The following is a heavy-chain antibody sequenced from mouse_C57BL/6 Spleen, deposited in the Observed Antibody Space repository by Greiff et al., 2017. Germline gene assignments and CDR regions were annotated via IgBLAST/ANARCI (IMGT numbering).Heavy chain of an antibody. J-gene: IGHJ2*01. D-gene: IGHD1-1*01. CDR2: FYPGRVSI. CDR1: GYPFTEST. V-gene: IGHV1-62-2*01. CDR3: ARHEVVSRSFDY. Sequence: VKLMESGAELVKPGASVRLSCKASGYPFTESTINWVKQRSGQGLAWIGWFYPGRVSIKYNEKFKDKATLTADKSSSTVYMELSRLTSEDSAVYFCARHEVVSRSFDYWGQGTTLTVSS.